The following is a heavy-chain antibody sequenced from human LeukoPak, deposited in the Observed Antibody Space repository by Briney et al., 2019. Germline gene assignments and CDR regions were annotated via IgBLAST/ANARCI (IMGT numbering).Heavy chain of an antibody. Sequence: ASVKVSCKASGYTFTSYGISWVRQAPGQGLEWMGIINPSGGSTSYAQKFQGRVTMTRDTSTSTVYMELSSLRSEDTAVYYCARIIDCSSTSCPLGMDVWGQGTTVTVSS. CDR3: ARIIDCSSTSCPLGMDV. D-gene: IGHD2-2*01. V-gene: IGHV1-46*01. CDR2: INPSGGST. CDR1: GYTFTSYG. J-gene: IGHJ6*02.